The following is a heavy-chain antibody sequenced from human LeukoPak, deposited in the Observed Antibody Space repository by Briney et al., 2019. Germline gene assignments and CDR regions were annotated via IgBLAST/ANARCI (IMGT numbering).Heavy chain of an antibody. CDR2: IRYDGSNK. CDR1: GFTFSSYG. D-gene: IGHD1-1*01. J-gene: IGHJ4*02. CDR3: AKGTLLKGTVDY. V-gene: IGHV3-30*02. Sequence: QPGGSLRLSCAASGFTFSSYGMHWVRQAPGKGLEWVAFIRYDGSNKYYADSVKGRFTISRDNSKNTLYLQMNSLRAEDTAVYHCAKGTLLKGTVDYWGQGTLVTVSS.